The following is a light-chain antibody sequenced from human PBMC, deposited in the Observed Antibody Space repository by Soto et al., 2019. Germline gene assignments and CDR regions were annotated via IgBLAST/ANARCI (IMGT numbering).Light chain of an antibody. CDR3: QQYDNLLSIT. CDR1: QDISNY. V-gene: IGKV1-33*01. CDR2: DAS. Sequence: DIQMTQSPSSLSASVGYRVTITCQASQDISNYLNWYQQKPGKAPKLLIYDASNLETGVPSSFSGSGSGTDFTFTISSLQPEDIATYYCQQYDNLLSITFGQGTRLEIK. J-gene: IGKJ5*01.